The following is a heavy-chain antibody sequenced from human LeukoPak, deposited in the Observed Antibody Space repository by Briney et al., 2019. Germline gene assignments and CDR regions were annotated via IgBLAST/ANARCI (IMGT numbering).Heavy chain of an antibody. J-gene: IGHJ6*03. CDR2: ISTFNGNT. Sequence: ASVKVSCKASSYTFSNYGINWVRRAPGQGLEWMGWISTFNGNTNYAQNLQGRVTMTTDTSTTTAYMELRSLISDDTAVYYCARVGNPFFYYYMDVWGKGTTVTVSS. CDR3: ARVGNPFFYYYMDV. V-gene: IGHV1-18*01. D-gene: IGHD2/OR15-2a*01. CDR1: SYTFSNYG.